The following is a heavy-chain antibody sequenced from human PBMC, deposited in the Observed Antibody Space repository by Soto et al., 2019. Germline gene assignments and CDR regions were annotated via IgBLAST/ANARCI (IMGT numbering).Heavy chain of an antibody. J-gene: IGHJ6*03. CDR2: IYYSGST. CDR1: GGSISSYY. Sequence: PSETLSLTCTVSGGSISSYYWSWIRQPPGKGLEWIGYIYYSGSTNYNPSLKSRVTISVDTSKNQFSLKLSSVTAADTAVYYCARGRPPLTGTPYYYYYYYMDVWGKGTTVTVSS. CDR3: ARGRPPLTGTPYYYYYYYMDV. D-gene: IGHD1-7*01. V-gene: IGHV4-59*12.